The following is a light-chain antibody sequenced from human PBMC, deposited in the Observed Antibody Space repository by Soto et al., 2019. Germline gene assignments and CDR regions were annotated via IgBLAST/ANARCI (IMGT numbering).Light chain of an antibody. CDR3: ISYTTTNTLWV. V-gene: IGLV2-14*01. J-gene: IGLJ3*02. Sequence: SALTQPASVSGSPGQSITISCTGTSSGVGAYDYVSWYQQNPGKAPKLIISEVSDRPSGVSNRFSGSKSGNTASLTISGLQAEDEADYFCISYTTTNTLWVFGGGTKVTVL. CDR2: EVS. CDR1: SSGVGAYDY.